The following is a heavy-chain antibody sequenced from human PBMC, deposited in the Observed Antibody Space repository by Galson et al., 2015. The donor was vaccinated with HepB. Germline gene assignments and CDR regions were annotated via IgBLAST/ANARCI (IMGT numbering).Heavy chain of an antibody. Sequence: SVKVSCKASGYTFTSYAMNWVRQAPGQGLEWMGVINTNTGNPTHAQGFTGRVVFSLDTSVSTAYLQNSSLKAEDTAVYYCARCRFTRVRGVMIIGDAFDIWVQGTMVTVSS. D-gene: IGHD3-10*01. CDR3: ARCRFTRVRGVMIIGDAFDI. V-gene: IGHV7-4-1*02. J-gene: IGHJ3*02. CDR2: INTNTGNP. CDR1: GYTFTSYA.